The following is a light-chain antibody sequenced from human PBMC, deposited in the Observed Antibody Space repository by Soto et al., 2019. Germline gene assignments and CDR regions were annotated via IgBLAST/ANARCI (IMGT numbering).Light chain of an antibody. J-gene: IGKJ4*01. Sequence: EIVLTQSPGTLSLSPGERATLSCRASQSVSSNYLAWYQQKPGQAPRVLIYGPSTRATGIPDRFSGSGFGTDFTLTISRLEPEDFAVYYCQQYGNSLTFGGGTKVDIK. CDR1: QSVSSNY. CDR2: GPS. CDR3: QQYGNSLT. V-gene: IGKV3-20*01.